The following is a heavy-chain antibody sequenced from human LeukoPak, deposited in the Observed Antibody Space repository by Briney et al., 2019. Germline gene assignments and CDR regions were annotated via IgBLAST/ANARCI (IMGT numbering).Heavy chain of an antibody. CDR2: IYTSGST. J-gene: IGHJ3*02. CDR3: ARDHSSSRRGDAFDI. V-gene: IGHV4-4*07. D-gene: IGHD6-13*01. CDR1: GGSISSYY. Sequence: SETLSLTCTVSGGSISSYYWIWIRQPAGKGLEWIARIYTSGSTDYNPSLKSRVTMSVDTSKNQFSLKLSSVTAADTAVYYCARDHSSSRRGDAFDIWGQGTMVTVSS.